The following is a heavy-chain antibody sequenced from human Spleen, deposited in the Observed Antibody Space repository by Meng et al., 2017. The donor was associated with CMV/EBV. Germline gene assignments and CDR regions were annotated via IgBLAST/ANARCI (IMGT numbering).Heavy chain of an antibody. J-gene: IGHJ6*02. CDR3: ARVKRYCTGGTCSSTRYYGMDV. Sequence: ASVKVSCKASGYNFTGYYIHWVRQAPGQGLEWMGWINPNSGGTNYAQKFQGRITMTGDTSITTAYMELSRLRSDDMAVYHCARVKRYCTGGTCSSTRYYGMDVWGQGTTVTVSS. CDR1: GYNFTGYY. D-gene: IGHD2-15*01. V-gene: IGHV1-2*02. CDR2: INPNSGGT.